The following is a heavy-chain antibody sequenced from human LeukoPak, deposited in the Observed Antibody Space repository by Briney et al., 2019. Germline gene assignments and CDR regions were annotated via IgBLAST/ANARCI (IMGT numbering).Heavy chain of an antibody. J-gene: IGHJ4*02. Sequence: GGSLRLSCGVSGFTFSSYSICWVRQVPGKGLEWVSFISSSSSYIYYADSVKGRFTISRDNAKNSLYLQMNSLRAEDTAVYYCARGTMFPYYFDYWGQGTLVTVSS. CDR3: ARGTMFPYYFDY. CDR2: ISSSSSYI. D-gene: IGHD3-10*02. V-gene: IGHV3-21*01. CDR1: GFTFSSYS.